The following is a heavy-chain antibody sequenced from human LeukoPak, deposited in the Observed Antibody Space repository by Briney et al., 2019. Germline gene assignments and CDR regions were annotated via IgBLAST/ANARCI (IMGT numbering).Heavy chain of an antibody. V-gene: IGHV3-48*03. D-gene: IGHD6-25*01. CDR3: ARDQLRVSGDFDY. J-gene: IGHJ4*02. CDR1: GFTFSSYE. CDR2: ISSSGSTI. Sequence: GGSLRLSCAASGFTFSSYEMNWVRQAPGKGLEWVSYISSSGSTIYYADSVKGRFTISRDNAKNSLYLQMNSLRAEDTAVYYCARDQLRVSGDFDYWGQGTLVTVSS.